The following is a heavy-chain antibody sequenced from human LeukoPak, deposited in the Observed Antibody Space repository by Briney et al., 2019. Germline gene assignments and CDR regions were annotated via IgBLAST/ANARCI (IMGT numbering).Heavy chain of an antibody. V-gene: IGHV4-59*01. CDR1: GGSFSGYY. CDR2: IYYSGST. J-gene: IGHJ6*02. Sequence: SETLSLTCAVYGGSFSGYYWSWIRQPPGKGLEWIGYIYYSGSTNYNPSLKSRVTISVDTSKNQFSLKLSSVTAADTAVYYCARGSASYYYYYGMDVWGQGTTVTVSS. CDR3: ARGSASYYYYYGMDV.